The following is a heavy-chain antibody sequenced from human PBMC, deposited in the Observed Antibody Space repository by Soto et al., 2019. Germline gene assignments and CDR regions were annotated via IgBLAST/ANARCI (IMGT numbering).Heavy chain of an antibody. V-gene: IGHV5-10-1*01. D-gene: IGHD3-22*01. CDR3: ARQIYDSDTGPNFQYYFDS. CDR1: GYSFAGYW. Sequence: PGESLKISCKGSGYSFAGYWITWVRQKPGKGLEWMGRINPSDSQTYYSPSFRGHVTISATKSITTVFLQWSSLRASDTAMYYCARQIYDSDTGPNFQYYFDSWGQGTPVTVSS. J-gene: IGHJ4*02. CDR2: INPSDSQT.